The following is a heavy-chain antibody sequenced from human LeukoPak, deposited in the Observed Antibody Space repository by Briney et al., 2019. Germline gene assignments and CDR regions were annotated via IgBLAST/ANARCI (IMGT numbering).Heavy chain of an antibody. Sequence: SDTLSLTCTVSGRSISSYYWSWIRHPPGKGLEWIGYIYYSGSTNYNPSLKSRVTMSVDTSKNQFSLKLSSVTAADTAVYYCARSGYYDFWSGYYWRYYFDYWGQGTLVTVSS. CDR3: ARSGYYDFWSGYYWRYYFDY. CDR1: GRSISSYY. CDR2: IYYSGST. J-gene: IGHJ4*02. D-gene: IGHD3-3*01. V-gene: IGHV4-59*07.